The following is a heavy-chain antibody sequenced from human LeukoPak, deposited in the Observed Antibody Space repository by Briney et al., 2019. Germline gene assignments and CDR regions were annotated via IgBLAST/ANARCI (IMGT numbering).Heavy chain of an antibody. CDR2: ISYSGSS. Sequence: SETLSLTCTVSGVSISSGGYYWTWLRQLPGKGLEYIGYISYSGSSYHSPFLKSRGTISVDTSKNQLSLKLRSVTAADTAVYYCARANGFYDLAFDYWGQGTLVTVSS. J-gene: IGHJ4*02. CDR1: GVSISSGGYY. V-gene: IGHV4-31*03. D-gene: IGHD3-22*01. CDR3: ARANGFYDLAFDY.